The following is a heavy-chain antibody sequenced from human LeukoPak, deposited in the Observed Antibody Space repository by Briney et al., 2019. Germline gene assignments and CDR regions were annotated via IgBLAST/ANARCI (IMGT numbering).Heavy chain of an antibody. V-gene: IGHV3-21*06. CDR2: ISSSSAYI. CDR3: ARQAVARPFDL. J-gene: IGHJ3*01. CDR1: GFIFNDYW. Sequence: PGGSLRLSCAASGFIFNDYWMSWVRQAPGKGLEWVSSISSSSAYIFYSDSVKGRFTISRDNAQSSLYLQMNSLRAGDTAVYYCARQAVARPFDLWGQGTMVAVSS.